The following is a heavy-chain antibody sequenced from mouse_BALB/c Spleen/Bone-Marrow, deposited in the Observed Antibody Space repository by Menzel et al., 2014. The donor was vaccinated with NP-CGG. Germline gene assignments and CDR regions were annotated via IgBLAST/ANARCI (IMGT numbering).Heavy chain of an antibody. Sequence: EVQVVESGGGLVQPGGSLKLSCAASGFTFSSYTMSWVRQTPEKRLEWVAYISNGGGSTYYPDTVEGRFTISRDNAKNTLYLQMSSLKSEDTAMYYCARRAGAYWGQGTLVTVSA. CDR1: GFTFSSYT. CDR3: ARRAGAY. V-gene: IGHV5-12-2*01. D-gene: IGHD3-3*01. CDR2: ISNGGGST. J-gene: IGHJ3*01.